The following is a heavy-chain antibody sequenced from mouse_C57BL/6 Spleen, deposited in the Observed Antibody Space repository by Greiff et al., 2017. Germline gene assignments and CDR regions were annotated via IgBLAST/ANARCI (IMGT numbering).Heavy chain of an antibody. CDR1: GYTFTDYE. CDR2: IDPETGGT. CDR3: TREDYYGSSSYAMDD. V-gene: IGHV1-15*01. D-gene: IGHD1-1*01. Sequence: QVQLQQSGAELVRPGASVTLSCKASGYTFTDYEMHWVKQTPVHGLEWIGAIDPETGGTAYNQKFKGKAILTADKSSSTAYMELRSLTSEDSAVYYCTREDYYGSSSYAMDDWGQGTSVTVSS. J-gene: IGHJ4*01.